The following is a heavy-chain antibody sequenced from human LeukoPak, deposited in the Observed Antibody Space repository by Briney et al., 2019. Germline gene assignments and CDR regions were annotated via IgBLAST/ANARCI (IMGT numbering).Heavy chain of an antibody. J-gene: IGHJ4*02. CDR2: ISWDGGST. Sequence: GGSLRLSCAASGFTFDDYTMHWVRQAPGEGLEWVSLISWDGGSTYYADSVKGRFTISRDNSKNSLYLQMNSLRTEDTALYYCAKDYYGSLDYWGQGTLVTVSS. D-gene: IGHD3-10*01. CDR1: GFTFDDYT. V-gene: IGHV3-43*01. CDR3: AKDYYGSLDY.